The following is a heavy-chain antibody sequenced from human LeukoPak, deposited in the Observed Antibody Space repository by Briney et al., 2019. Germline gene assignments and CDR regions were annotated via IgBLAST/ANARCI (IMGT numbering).Heavy chain of an antibody. J-gene: IGHJ6*02. CDR3: ARDVAKPYYDFWSGYQSYYYYYYGMDV. Sequence: GGSLRLSCAASGFTFSSYWMSWVRQAPGKGLEWVANIKQDGSEKYYVDSVKGRFTISRDNAKNSLYLQMNSLRAEDTAVYYCARDVAKPYYDFWSGYQSYYYYYYGMDVWGQGTTVTVSS. V-gene: IGHV3-7*01. CDR1: GFTFSSYW. CDR2: IKQDGSEK. D-gene: IGHD3-3*01.